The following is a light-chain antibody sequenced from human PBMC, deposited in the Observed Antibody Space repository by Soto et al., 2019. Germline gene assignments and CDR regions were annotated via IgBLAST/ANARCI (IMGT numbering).Light chain of an antibody. V-gene: IGKV3-11*01. CDR1: QSVGSS. Sequence: EVVLAQSPATRSWSPAERSTLSCMASQSVGSSLAWYQQRPGQAPRLLIYDAFIRATGIPARFSGSESGTDFTLTISSLEPEDFAVYYCQQRSNWPLTFGQGTRLEIK. CDR2: DAF. J-gene: IGKJ5*01. CDR3: QQRSNWPLT.